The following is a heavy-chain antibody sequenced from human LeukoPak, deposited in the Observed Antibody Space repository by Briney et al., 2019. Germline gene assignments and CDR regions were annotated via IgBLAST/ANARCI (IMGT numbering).Heavy chain of an antibody. D-gene: IGHD3-3*01. J-gene: IGHJ4*02. CDR3: ARGLRNDFWSGSIDY. CDR2: IIPIFGTA. Sequence: SVKVSCKASGGTFSSYAISWVRQAPGQGLEWMGGIIPIFGTANYAQKFRGRVTITTDESTSTAYMELSSLRSEDTAVYYCARGLRNDFWSGSIDYWGQGTLVTVSS. V-gene: IGHV1-69*05. CDR1: GGTFSSYA.